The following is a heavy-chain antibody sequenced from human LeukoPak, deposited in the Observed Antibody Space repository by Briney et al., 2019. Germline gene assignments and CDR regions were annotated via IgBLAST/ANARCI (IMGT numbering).Heavy chain of an antibody. CDR3: AKDSRGIFDY. CDR1: GFTFSSYW. CDR2: ISYDGSNK. V-gene: IGHV3-30*18. J-gene: IGHJ4*02. Sequence: QPGGSLRLSCAASGFTFSSYWMAWVRQAPGKGLEWVAVISYDGSNKYYADSVKGRFTISRDNSKNTLYLQMNSLRAEDTAVYYCAKDSRGIFDYWGQGTLVTVSS. D-gene: IGHD6-13*01.